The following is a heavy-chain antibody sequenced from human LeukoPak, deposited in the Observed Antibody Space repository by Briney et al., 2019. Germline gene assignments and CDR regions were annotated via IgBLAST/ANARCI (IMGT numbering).Heavy chain of an antibody. D-gene: IGHD3-22*01. CDR1: GFTVSSNY. CDR2: IYSGGST. CDR3: AREPGVYYDSSGYIIKGLWAFDI. V-gene: IGHV3-53*01. J-gene: IGHJ3*02. Sequence: GGSLRLSCAASGFTVSSNYVSWVRQAPGKGLEWVSVIYSGGSTYYADSVKGRFTISRDNSKNTLYLQMNSLRAEDTAVYYCAREPGVYYDSSGYIIKGLWAFDIWGQGTMVTVSS.